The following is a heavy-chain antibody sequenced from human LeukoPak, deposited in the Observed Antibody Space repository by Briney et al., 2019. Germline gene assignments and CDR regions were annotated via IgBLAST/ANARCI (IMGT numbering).Heavy chain of an antibody. CDR1: GFTFDNYE. CDR3: AREALLFKFDY. J-gene: IGHJ4*02. CDR2: ISSSSSTI. D-gene: IGHD2-21*01. Sequence: GGSLRLSCAASGFTFDNYEMNWVRQAPGKGLEWVSYISSSSSTIYYADSVKGRFTISRDNVKNSLYLQMNNLRVEDTAVYYCAREALLFKFDYWGQGTLVTVSS. V-gene: IGHV3-48*03.